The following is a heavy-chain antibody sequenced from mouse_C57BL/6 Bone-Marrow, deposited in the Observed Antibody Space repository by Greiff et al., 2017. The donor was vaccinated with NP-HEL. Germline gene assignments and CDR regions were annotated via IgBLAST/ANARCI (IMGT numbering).Heavy chain of an antibody. J-gene: IGHJ3*01. CDR3: ARESNYWFAY. CDR1: GYSFTGYY. V-gene: IGHV1-42*01. D-gene: IGHD2-5*01. Sequence: EVKLQQFGPELVKPGASVKISCKASGYSFTGYYMNWVKQSPEKSLEWIGEINPSTGGTTYNQKFKAKATLTVDKSSSTAYMQLKSLTSEDSAVYYCARESNYWFAYWGQGTLVTVSA. CDR2: INPSTGGT.